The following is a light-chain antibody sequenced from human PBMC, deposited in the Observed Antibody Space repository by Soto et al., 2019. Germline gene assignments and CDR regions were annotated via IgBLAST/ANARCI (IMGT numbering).Light chain of an antibody. V-gene: IGLV2-23*02. CDR2: EVS. CDR1: NSDVGSSNL. Sequence: QSALTQPASVSGSPGQSITISCTGTNSDVGSSNLVSWYQQHPGRAPKLMIYEVSRRPSGVSNRFSGSKSGNTASLTISGLQAEDEADYHCCSHAPSGPAWVFGGGTKLTVL. CDR3: CSHAPSGPAWV. J-gene: IGLJ3*02.